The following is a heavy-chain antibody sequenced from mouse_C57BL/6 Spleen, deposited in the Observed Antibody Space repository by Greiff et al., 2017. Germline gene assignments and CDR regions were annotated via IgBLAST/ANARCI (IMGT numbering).Heavy chain of an antibody. D-gene: IGHD2-5*01. CDR3: ARSAYSNSFDY. Sequence: QVQLQQSGAELVRPGASVKLSCKASGYNFTDYYINWVKQRPGQGLEWIARIYPGSGNTYYNEKFKGKATLTAETSSSTAYMQLSSLTSEDSAVYFCARSAYSNSFDYWGQGTTLTVSS. J-gene: IGHJ2*01. CDR1: GYNFTDYY. V-gene: IGHV1-76*01. CDR2: IYPGSGNT.